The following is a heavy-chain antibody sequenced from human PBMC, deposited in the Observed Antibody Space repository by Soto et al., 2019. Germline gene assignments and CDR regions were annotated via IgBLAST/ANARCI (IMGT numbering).Heavy chain of an antibody. V-gene: IGHV4-4*02. J-gene: IGHJ4*02. CDR1: GESVNTHDW. Sequence: SETLSLTCAVAGESVNTHDWWAWVRQPPGKRPEWISEISHNDLKNYHPFLKTRLSFSISRDRSSLQFSLSLRSVDARVTAVYFCARRTSSGAMADWGQGKRVTAS. CDR2: ISHNDLK. D-gene: IGHD2-2*01. CDR3: ARRTSSGAMAD.